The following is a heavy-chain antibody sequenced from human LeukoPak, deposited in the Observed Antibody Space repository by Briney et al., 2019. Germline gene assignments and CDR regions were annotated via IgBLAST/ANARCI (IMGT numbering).Heavy chain of an antibody. Sequence: PGGSLRLSCVASGFTFSNYWMGWVRQVPGKGLDWVATINQAGRSKYYEESVKGRFTISRDNAKNSVFLQMTSLRVEDTALFYCATIRGNTQLWPNWGQGTLVIVSS. CDR2: INQAGRSK. CDR1: GFTFSNYW. J-gene: IGHJ4*02. CDR3: ATIRGNTQLWPN. V-gene: IGHV3-7*01. D-gene: IGHD1-1*01.